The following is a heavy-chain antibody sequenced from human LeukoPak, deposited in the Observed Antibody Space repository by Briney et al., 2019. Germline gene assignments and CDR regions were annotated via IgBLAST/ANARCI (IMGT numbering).Heavy chain of an antibody. J-gene: IGHJ3*02. CDR3: ARVGEGDAFDI. Sequence: GGPLRLSCAASGFTFSSYSMNWVRQAPGKGLEWVSYISSSSSTIYYADSVKGRFTISRDNAKNSLYLQMNSLRAEDTAVYYCARVGEGDAFDIWGQGTMVTVSS. CDR2: ISSSSSTI. D-gene: IGHD3-16*01. CDR1: GFTFSSYS. V-gene: IGHV3-48*01.